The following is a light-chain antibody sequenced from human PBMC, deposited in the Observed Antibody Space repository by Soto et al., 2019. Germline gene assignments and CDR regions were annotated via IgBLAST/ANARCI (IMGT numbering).Light chain of an antibody. CDR3: ERRNNWLSPEYT. Sequence: ENVLTQSPATLSLSPGERATLSCRASQSVYSYLAWYQQKPGQAPRLLIYDASNRATGIPARFSGSGSGTDLALTISSREPEDFAVYYCERRNNWLSPEYTFGQGTKLEIK. CDR2: DAS. CDR1: QSVYSY. J-gene: IGKJ2*01. V-gene: IGKV3-11*01.